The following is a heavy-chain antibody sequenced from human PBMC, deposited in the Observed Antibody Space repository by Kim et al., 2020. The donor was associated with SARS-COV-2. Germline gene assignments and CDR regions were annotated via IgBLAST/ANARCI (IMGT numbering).Heavy chain of an antibody. D-gene: IGHD5-12*01. J-gene: IGHJ4*02. Sequence: YADSVKGRFTISRDNSKNTLYLQMNSLRAEDTAVYYCANEGWQEMATIGYWGQGTLVTVSS. V-gene: IGHV3-23*01. CDR3: ANEGWQEMATIGY.